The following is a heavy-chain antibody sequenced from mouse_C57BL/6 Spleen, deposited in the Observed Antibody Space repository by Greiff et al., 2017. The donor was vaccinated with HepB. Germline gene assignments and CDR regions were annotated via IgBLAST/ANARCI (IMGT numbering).Heavy chain of an antibody. V-gene: IGHV1-80*01. Sequence: QVQLQQSGAELVKPGASVKISCKASGYAFSSYWMNWVKQRPGKGLEWIGQIYPGDGDTNYNGKFKGKATLTADKSSSTAYMQLSSLTSEDSAVYFCARRDFGSSLPWFAYWGQGTLVTVSA. CDR3: ARRDFGSSLPWFAY. CDR2: IYPGDGDT. CDR1: GYAFSSYW. D-gene: IGHD1-1*01. J-gene: IGHJ3*01.